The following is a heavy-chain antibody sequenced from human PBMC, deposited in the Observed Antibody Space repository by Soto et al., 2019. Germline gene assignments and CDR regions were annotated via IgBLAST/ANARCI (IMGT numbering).Heavy chain of an antibody. D-gene: IGHD3-9*01. V-gene: IGHV4-39*01. J-gene: IGHJ4*02. CDR3: ARLEGLATISYYFDY. Sequence: QLQQSGPGLVKPSETLSLTCYVSGDSINGDNYYWGWIRQPPGKGRDWIGSTYYRGNTYYNPSRTTRVTISLDKCTGQFGQKLICVTAGDADVYFCARLEGLATISYYFDYWGQGTLVTVSS. CDR2: TYYRGNT. CDR1: GDSINGDNYY.